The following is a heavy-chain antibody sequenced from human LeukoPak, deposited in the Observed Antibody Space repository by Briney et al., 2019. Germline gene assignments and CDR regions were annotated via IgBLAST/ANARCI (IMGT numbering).Heavy chain of an antibody. V-gene: IGHV3-43*02. CDR1: GFTFSSYG. CDR3: AKGNILTGPPDS. J-gene: IGHJ4*02. Sequence: GGSLRLSCAASGFTFSSYGMSWVRQAPGKGLEWVSLINWDGDITEYADSVKGRFTISRDNSKNSLFLQMNSLRTEDTALYYCAKGNILTGPPDSWGQGTLVTVSS. CDR2: INWDGDIT. D-gene: IGHD3-9*01.